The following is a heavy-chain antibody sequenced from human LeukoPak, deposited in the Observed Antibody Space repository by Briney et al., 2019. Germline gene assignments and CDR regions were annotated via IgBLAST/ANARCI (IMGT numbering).Heavy chain of an antibody. V-gene: IGHV1-18*01. D-gene: IGHD3-22*01. CDR3: ARGVHYYDSSGYLHLDY. Sequence: ASVKASCKASGFTFTSYGITWVRQAPGQGLEWMGWISAYNGNTNYAQKLQGRVTMTTDTSTSTAYMELRSLRSDDTAVYYCARGVHYYDSSGYLHLDYWGQGTLVTVSS. CDR1: GFTFTSYG. J-gene: IGHJ4*02. CDR2: ISAYNGNT.